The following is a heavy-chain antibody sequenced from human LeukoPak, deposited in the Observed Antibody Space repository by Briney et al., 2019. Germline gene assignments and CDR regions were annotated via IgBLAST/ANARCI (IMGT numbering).Heavy chain of an antibody. Sequence: SETLSLTCAVSGDSVSSAYYWGWIRQSPGKGLDWIGSIYQSGSTYHNPSLRSRVTMSLDTSKNQFSLKLKFVTAADTALYFCARGFYEPFDRWGQGTLVTVSS. D-gene: IGHD2/OR15-2a*01. CDR3: ARGFYEPFDR. J-gene: IGHJ4*02. CDR2: IYQSGST. CDR1: GDSVSSAYY. V-gene: IGHV4-38-2*01.